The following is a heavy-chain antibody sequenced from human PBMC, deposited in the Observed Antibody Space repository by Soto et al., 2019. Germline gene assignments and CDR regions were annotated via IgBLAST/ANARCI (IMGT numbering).Heavy chain of an antibody. V-gene: IGHV3-30*18. Sequence: QVQLVESGGGVVQPGRSLRLSCAASGFTFSSYGMHWFRQAPGKGLEWVAVISYDGSNKYYADSVKGRFTISRDNYKNTLYLQMNSLSAEDTAVYYCAKDRSVVVVAAALGYWGQGTLVTVST. CDR2: ISYDGSNK. CDR3: AKDRSVVVVAAALGY. D-gene: IGHD2-15*01. CDR1: GFTFSSYG. J-gene: IGHJ4*02.